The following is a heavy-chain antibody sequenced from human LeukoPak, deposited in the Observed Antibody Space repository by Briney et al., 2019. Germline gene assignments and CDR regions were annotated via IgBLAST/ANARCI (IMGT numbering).Heavy chain of an antibody. CDR2: ISSSSTI. V-gene: IGHV3-48*04. Sequence: GGSLRLPCAASGFTFSSYSMNWVRQAPGKGLEWVSYISSSSTIYYADSVKGRFTIFRDNAKNTLYLQMNSLRAEDTAVYYCARELPHRYWGQGTLVTVSS. CDR1: GFTFSSYS. J-gene: IGHJ4*02. CDR3: ARELPHRY.